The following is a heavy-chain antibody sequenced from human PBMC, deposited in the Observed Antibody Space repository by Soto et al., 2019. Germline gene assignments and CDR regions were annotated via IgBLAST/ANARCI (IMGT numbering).Heavy chain of an antibody. D-gene: IGHD2-2*01. CDR3: AAGRQLLSHFDY. Sequence: EVQLLESGGGLVQPGGSLRLSCAASGFTFSSYAMSWVRQAPGKGLEWVSAISGSGGSTYYADSVKGRFTISRDNSKNTLYLQMNSLRAEDTAVYYCAAGRQLLSHFDYWGQGTLVTVSS. J-gene: IGHJ4*02. CDR2: ISGSGGST. CDR1: GFTFSSYA. V-gene: IGHV3-23*01.